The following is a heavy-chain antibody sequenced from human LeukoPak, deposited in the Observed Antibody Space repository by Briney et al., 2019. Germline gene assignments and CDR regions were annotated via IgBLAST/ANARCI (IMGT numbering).Heavy chain of an antibody. CDR1: GFTFSSYA. CDR2: ISGSGGST. D-gene: IGHD1-26*01. Sequence: GGSLRLSCAASGFTFSSYAMSWVRQAPGKGLEWVSAISGSGGSTYYADSVKGRFTISRDNSKNTLYLQMNSLRAEDTAVYYCAKDGRYAGATDPFDYWGQGTLVTVSS. CDR3: AKDGRYAGATDPFDY. J-gene: IGHJ4*02. V-gene: IGHV3-23*01.